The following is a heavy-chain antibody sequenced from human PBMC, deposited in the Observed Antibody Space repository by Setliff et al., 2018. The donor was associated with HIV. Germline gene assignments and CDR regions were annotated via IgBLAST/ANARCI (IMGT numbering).Heavy chain of an antibody. CDR1: GYTFSSYG. J-gene: IGHJ3*02. CDR2: ISGYNGNT. D-gene: IGHD6-13*01. CDR3: TKDGLAAGARAFDI. V-gene: IGHV1-18*01. Sequence: ASVKVSCKASGYTFSSYGISWVRRAPGQGLQWVGWISGYNGNTHYAQNVQGRVTMTTDTSTNTAYMDLRSLRSVDTAVYYCTKDGLAAGARAFDIWGQGTMVTVSS.